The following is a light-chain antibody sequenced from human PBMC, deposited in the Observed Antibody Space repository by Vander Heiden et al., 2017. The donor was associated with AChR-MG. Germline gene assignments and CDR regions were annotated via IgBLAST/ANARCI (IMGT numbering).Light chain of an antibody. Sequence: DLVMTPSPLSLPVTPGAPASISCRSSQSLLHSNGYNYLDWYLQKPGQSPQLLIYLGSNRASGVPDRFSGSGSGTDFTLKISRVEAEDVGVYYCMQALQTSYTFGQGTKLEIK. CDR1: QSLLHSNGYNY. CDR3: MQALQTSYT. V-gene: IGKV2-28*01. CDR2: LGS. J-gene: IGKJ2*01.